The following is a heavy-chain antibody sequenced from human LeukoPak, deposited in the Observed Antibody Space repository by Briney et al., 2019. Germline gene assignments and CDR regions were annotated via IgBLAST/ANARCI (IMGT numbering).Heavy chain of an antibody. V-gene: IGHV3-23*01. CDR2: ISNSGGST. D-gene: IGHD4-23*01. CDR3: AKGTDYGGNLCYFDY. Sequence: PGGSLRLSCAASGFTFGSYAMSWVRQAPGKGLEWVSGISNSGGSTNYADSVKGRFTISRDNSKNTLYLQMNSLRAEDTAVYYCAKGTDYGGNLCYFDYWGQGTLVTVSS. J-gene: IGHJ4*02. CDR1: GFTFGSYA.